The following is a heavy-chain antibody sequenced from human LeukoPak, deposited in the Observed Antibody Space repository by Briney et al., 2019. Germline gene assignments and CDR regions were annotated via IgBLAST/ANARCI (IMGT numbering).Heavy chain of an antibody. CDR2: LYTRGRT. D-gene: IGHD3-10*01. CDR3: ARDRGVQYNWFDP. Sequence: PSETLSLTCTVSGVSISSYYWSWLPQPAAKGMEWFGRLYTRGRTNYTPSLKSRVTMSVDTSKNQSSLKLSSVTAADTAVYYCARDRGVQYNWFDPWGQGTLVTVSS. CDR1: GVSISSYY. V-gene: IGHV4-4*07. J-gene: IGHJ5*02.